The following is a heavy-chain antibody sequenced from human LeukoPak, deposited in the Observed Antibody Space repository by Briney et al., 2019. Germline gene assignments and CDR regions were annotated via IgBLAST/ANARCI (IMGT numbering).Heavy chain of an antibody. J-gene: IGHJ4*02. Sequence: SETLSLTCSVSGGSISTYFWSWIRQPPGKGLEWIGEIRHYDGHTKYNPSLKGRVTISIDKPRNHFSLTLTSVTAADTAIYYCASSIPIGWSPNTYWGQGTLVIVSS. CDR2: IRHYDGHT. CDR3: ASSIPIGWSPNTY. CDR1: GGSISTYF. D-gene: IGHD6-19*01. V-gene: IGHV4-59*12.